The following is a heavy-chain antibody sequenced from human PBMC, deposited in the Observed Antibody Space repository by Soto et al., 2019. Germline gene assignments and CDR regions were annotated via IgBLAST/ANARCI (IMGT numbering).Heavy chain of an antibody. CDR2: IYYSGST. J-gene: IGHJ4*02. CDR3: ARGVAYYGSGRQNSYYFDY. Sequence: QVQLQESGPGLVKPSETLSLTCTVSGGSISSYYWSWIRQPPGKGLEWIGYIYYSGSTNYNPSLKSRVTISVDTSKNQFSLKLSSVTAADTAVYYCARGVAYYGSGRQNSYYFDYWGQGTLVTVSS. V-gene: IGHV4-59*01. CDR1: GGSISSYY. D-gene: IGHD3-10*01.